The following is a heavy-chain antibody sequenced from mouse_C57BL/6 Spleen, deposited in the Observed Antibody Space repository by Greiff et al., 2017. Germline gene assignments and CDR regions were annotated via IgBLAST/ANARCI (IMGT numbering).Heavy chain of an antibody. CDR3: ASYYSNYEFAY. Sequence: QVVESGPGLVQPSQSLSITCTVSGFSLTSYGVHWVRQSPGKGLEWLGVIWSGGSTDYNAAFISRLSISKDNSKSQVFFKMNSLQADDTAIYYCASYYSNYEFAYWGQGTLVTVSA. J-gene: IGHJ3*01. V-gene: IGHV2-2*01. CDR2: IWSGGST. CDR1: GFSLTSYG. D-gene: IGHD2-5*01.